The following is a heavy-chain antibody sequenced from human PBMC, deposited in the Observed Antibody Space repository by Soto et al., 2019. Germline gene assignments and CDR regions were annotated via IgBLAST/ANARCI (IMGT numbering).Heavy chain of an antibody. J-gene: IGHJ3*02. CDR1: GYPVTAYY. D-gene: IGHD3-3*01. V-gene: IGHV1-2*02. CDR3: ARGGGVGVAGSAAFDM. Sequence: QLHLVQSGAVVKKPGASVTVSCSASGYPVTAYYMHWVRQAPGRGLEWMGGINPATGAAKYTQTFQGKVTMTRDKSTSKVFMELGGLTSEDTAVFYCARGGGVGVAGSAAFDMWGQGTLVTVSS. CDR2: INPATGAA.